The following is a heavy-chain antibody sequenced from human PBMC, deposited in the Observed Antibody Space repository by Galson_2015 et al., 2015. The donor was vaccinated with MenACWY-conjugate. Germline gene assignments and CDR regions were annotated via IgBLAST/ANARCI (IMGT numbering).Heavy chain of an antibody. CDR2: INAGNGDT. Sequence: SVKVSCKASGSTFTTSAMHWVRQAPGQRLEWVGWINAGNGDTKYSQKFQDRVTITRDTSASTAYMELGSLRSADTAVYYCARVQSIVGAIYYWGQGTLVTVSS. D-gene: IGHD1-26*01. CDR1: GSTFTTSA. V-gene: IGHV1-3*01. J-gene: IGHJ4*02. CDR3: ARVQSIVGAIYY.